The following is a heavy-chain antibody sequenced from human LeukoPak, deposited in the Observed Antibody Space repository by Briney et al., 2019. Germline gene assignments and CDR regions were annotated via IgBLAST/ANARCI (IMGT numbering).Heavy chain of an antibody. CDR2: IIPILGIA. D-gene: IGHD6-13*01. V-gene: IGHV1-69*04. CDR1: GGTFSSYA. CDR3: ARDIFGAEYSSSRGYYYGMDV. J-gene: IGHJ6*02. Sequence: GASVKVSCKASGGTFSSYAISWVRQAPGQGLEWMGRIIPILGIANYAQKFQGRVTITADKSTSTAYMELSSLRSEDTAVYYCARDIFGAEYSSSRGYYYGMDVWGQGTTVTVSS.